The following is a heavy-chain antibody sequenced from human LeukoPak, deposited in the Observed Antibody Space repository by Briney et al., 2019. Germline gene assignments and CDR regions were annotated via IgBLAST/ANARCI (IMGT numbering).Heavy chain of an antibody. CDR2: ISAYNGNT. V-gene: IGHV1-18*01. D-gene: IGHD2-21*02. CDR3: ASAYCGGDCYSSPFDY. CDR1: GYTFTSYG. Sequence: ASVKVSCKASGYTFTSYGISWVRQAPGQGLEWMGWISAYNGNTNYAQKLQGRVTMTTDTSTSTAYMELRSLGSDDTAVYYCASAYCGGDCYSSPFDYWGQGTLVTVSS. J-gene: IGHJ4*02.